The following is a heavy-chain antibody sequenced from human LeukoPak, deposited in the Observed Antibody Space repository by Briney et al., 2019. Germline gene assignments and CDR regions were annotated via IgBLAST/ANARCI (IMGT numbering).Heavy chain of an antibody. J-gene: IGHJ4*02. CDR1: GGSFSGYY. CDR3: ARPSGDIFTSYYGL. V-gene: IGHV4-34*01. Sequence: SETLSLTCAVYGGSFSGYYWSWIRQPPGKGLEWIGEINHSGSTNYNPSLKSRVTISVDTSKNQFSLKLRSVTAADTAVYYCARPSGDIFTSYYGLWGQGTLVTVSS. D-gene: IGHD3-9*01. CDR2: INHSGST.